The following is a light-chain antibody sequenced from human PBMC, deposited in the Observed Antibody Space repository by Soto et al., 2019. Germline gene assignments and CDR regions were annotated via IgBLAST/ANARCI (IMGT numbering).Light chain of an antibody. Sequence: QSVLTQPPSVSAATGQRVIISCSGSDSNVGNNYVSWYQQFPGAPPKLLIYDTSKRPSWISDRFSASKSGTSATLIISSLQTGDEAHYYRGTWDTALSAGKFGGGTKLTVL. V-gene: IGLV1-51*01. CDR3: GTWDTALSAGK. J-gene: IGLJ3*02. CDR2: DTS. CDR1: DSNVGNNY.